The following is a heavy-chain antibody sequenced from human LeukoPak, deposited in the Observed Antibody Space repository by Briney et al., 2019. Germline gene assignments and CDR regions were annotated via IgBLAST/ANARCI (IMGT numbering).Heavy chain of an antibody. CDR1: EDTFTGYY. CDR3: VFGTNYYFDY. J-gene: IGHJ4*02. CDR2: GNPNNGVT. Sequence: ASVRVSCKASEDTFTGYYIHWVRQAPGQGLEWMGWGNPNNGVTEYAQEFQGRVTMTRDTSLSTAYMELSRLRSDDTAVYYCVFGTNYYFDYWGQGTLVTVSS. D-gene: IGHD3-3*01. V-gene: IGHV1-2*02.